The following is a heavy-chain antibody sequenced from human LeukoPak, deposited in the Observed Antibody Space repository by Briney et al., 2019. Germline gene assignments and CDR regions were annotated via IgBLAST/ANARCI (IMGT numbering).Heavy chain of an antibody. CDR3: ARGRPHGNDY. CDR1: GFTFSSYW. D-gene: IGHD4-23*01. CDR2: IASDGSST. J-gene: IGHJ4*02. V-gene: IGHV3-74*01. Sequence: GGSLRLSCAASGFTFSSYWINWVRQAPGKGLVWVSRIASDGSSTTYAASVKGRFSISRDNAKNTLYLQMNSLRVEDTAVYYCARGRPHGNDYWGQGTLVTVSS.